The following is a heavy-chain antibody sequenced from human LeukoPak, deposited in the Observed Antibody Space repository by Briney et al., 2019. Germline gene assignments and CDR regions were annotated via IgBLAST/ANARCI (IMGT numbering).Heavy chain of an antibody. CDR1: QFTFSNYA. Sequence: PGGSLRLSCAASQFTFSNYAMSWVRQAPGKGLEWVSAISGSGNTTYFGDSVTGRFTISRDNPKNTVYLQMNSLSAEDTAVYCCAKGPAPYCSGGSCYSPHWYFDLWGRGTLVTVSS. CDR2: ISGSGNTT. CDR3: AKGPAPYCSGGSCYSPHWYFDL. V-gene: IGHV3-23*01. D-gene: IGHD2-15*01. J-gene: IGHJ2*01.